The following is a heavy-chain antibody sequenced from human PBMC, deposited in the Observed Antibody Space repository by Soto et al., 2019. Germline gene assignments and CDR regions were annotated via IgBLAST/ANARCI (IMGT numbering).Heavy chain of an antibody. CDR1: GGSISGSIYY. J-gene: IGHJ4*02. CDR3: ATTADH. D-gene: IGHD2-21*02. V-gene: IGHV4-39*01. Sequence: QLQMQESGPGLVRPSETLSLTCTVSGGSISGSIYYWAWIRQPPGKGLEWIGSIYYTGTTYYSPSVRSRGARSVDTFNNQVSLTLTAVTAADTAVYYCATTADHWGQGTLVTVSS. CDR2: IYYTGTT.